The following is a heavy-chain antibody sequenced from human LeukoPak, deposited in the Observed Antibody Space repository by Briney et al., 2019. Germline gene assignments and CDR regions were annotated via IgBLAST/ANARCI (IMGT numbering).Heavy chain of an antibody. D-gene: IGHD3-10*01. CDR3: ARDGSWFGEFIQ. V-gene: IGHV3-7*01. J-gene: IGHJ4*02. CDR2: IKQDGSEK. Sequence: GGSLRLSCAASGFTLSSYWMSWVRQAPGKGLEWVANIKQDGSEKYYVDSVKGRFTISRDNAKNSLYLQMNSLRAENTAVYYCARDGSWFGEFIQWGQGTLVTVSS. CDR1: GFTLSSYW.